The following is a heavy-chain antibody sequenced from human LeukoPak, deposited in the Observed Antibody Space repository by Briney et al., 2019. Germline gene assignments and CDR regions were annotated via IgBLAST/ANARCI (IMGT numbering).Heavy chain of an antibody. CDR1: GGSISSYY. CDR3: ATSTHSFDY. D-gene: IGHD5/OR15-5a*01. CDR2: IYYSGST. Sequence: SESLSLTCNVSGGSISSYYRSWIRQPPGKGLEWIGYIYYSGSTNYNPSLKSRVTISVDTSKNQFSLKLSSVTAADTAVYYCATSTHSFDYWGQGTLVTVSS. V-gene: IGHV4-59*01. J-gene: IGHJ4*02.